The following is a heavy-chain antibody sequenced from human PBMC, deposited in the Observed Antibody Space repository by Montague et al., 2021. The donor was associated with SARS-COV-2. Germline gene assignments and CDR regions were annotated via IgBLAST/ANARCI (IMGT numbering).Heavy chain of an antibody. J-gene: IGHJ6*03. CDR3: ARGVRQLGVRYYYYYIDV. D-gene: IGHD6-6*01. CDR2: INHSGST. V-gene: IGHV4-34*01. Sequence: SETRSLTCAVYGGSFSGYYWSWIRQPPGKGLEWIGEINHSGSTNXNPSLKSRVTISMDTSKNQFSLKLSSVTAADTAVYYCARGVRQLGVRYYYYYIDVWDKGTTVTVSS. CDR1: GGSFSGYY.